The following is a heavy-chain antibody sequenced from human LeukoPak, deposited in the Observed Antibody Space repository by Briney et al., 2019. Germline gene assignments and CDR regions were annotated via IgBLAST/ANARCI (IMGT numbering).Heavy chain of an antibody. CDR3: ARDSVVPAAMWYYYYGMDV. CDR1: GFTFSSYS. CDR2: ISSSSSYI. V-gene: IGHV3-21*01. Sequence: GGSLRLSCAASGFTFSSYSMNWVHQAPGKGLEWVSSISSSSSYIYYADSVKGRFTISRDNAKNSLYLQMNSLRAEDTAVYYCARDSVVPAAMWYYYYGMDVWGQGTTVTVSS. J-gene: IGHJ6*02. D-gene: IGHD2-2*01.